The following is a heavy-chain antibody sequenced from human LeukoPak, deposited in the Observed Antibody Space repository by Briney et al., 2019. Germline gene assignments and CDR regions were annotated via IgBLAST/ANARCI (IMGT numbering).Heavy chain of an antibody. Sequence: ASVKVSCKASGYTFTSYGISWVRQPPGQGLEWMGWISAYNGNTNYAQKLQGRVTMTTDTSTSTAYMELRSLRSDDTAVYYCASRHRYSSSWDYWGQGTLVTVSS. J-gene: IGHJ4*02. CDR2: ISAYNGNT. D-gene: IGHD6-13*01. CDR1: GYTFTSYG. CDR3: ASRHRYSSSWDY. V-gene: IGHV1-18*01.